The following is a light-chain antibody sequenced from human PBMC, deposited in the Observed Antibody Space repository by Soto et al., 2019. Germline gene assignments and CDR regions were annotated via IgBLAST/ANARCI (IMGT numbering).Light chain of an antibody. V-gene: IGKV3-15*01. Sequence: EIVMTQSPATLSMSPGERATLSCRATQTVNSNLAWYQHRPGQAPRLLIYGASIRPTGIPARFSGSGSGTEFTLTIDSLQSEDFAVYYCQPYNDWPPMYTFGQGTKLEIK. CDR2: GAS. J-gene: IGKJ2*01. CDR1: QTVNSN. CDR3: QPYNDWPPMYT.